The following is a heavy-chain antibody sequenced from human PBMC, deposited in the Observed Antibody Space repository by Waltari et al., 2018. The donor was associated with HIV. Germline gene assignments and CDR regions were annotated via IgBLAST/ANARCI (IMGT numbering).Heavy chain of an antibody. D-gene: IGHD1-26*01. V-gene: IGHV3-21*01. Sequence: EVQLVESGGGLVKPGGSLRISCAASGFTFSSYSLNWVRQAPGKGLEWVSSISSSSSDRYYADSVKGRFPISRDNAKNSLYLQMNSLRAEDTAVYYCARGGGGLHFDYWGQGTLVTVSS. J-gene: IGHJ4*02. CDR3: ARGGGGLHFDY. CDR1: GFTFSSYS. CDR2: ISSSSSDR.